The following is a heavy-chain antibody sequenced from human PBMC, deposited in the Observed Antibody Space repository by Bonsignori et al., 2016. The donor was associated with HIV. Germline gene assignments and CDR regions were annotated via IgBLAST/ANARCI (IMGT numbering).Heavy chain of an antibody. V-gene: IGHV3-30-3*01. CDR3: AREWPD. J-gene: IGHJ4*02. Sequence: VRQAPGKGLEWVAVISYDGSNKYYADSVKGRFTISRDNSKNTLYLQMNSLRAEDTAVYYCAREWPDWGQGTLVTVSS. D-gene: IGHD5-12*01. CDR2: ISYDGSNK.